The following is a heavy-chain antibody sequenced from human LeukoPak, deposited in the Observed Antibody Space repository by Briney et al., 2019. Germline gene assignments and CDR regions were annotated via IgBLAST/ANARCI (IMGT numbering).Heavy chain of an antibody. D-gene: IGHD5-18*01. CDR2: ISAYNGNT. Sequence: ASVKVSCKASGYTFTSYGISWVRQAPGQGLEWMGWISAYNGNTNYAQKLQGRVTMTTDTSTSTAYMELRSLRSEDTAVYYCARDRSPLGYSYGYFSIVSDNWFDPWGQGTLVTVSS. CDR1: GYTFTSYG. J-gene: IGHJ5*02. V-gene: IGHV1-18*01. CDR3: ARDRSPLGYSYGYFSIVSDNWFDP.